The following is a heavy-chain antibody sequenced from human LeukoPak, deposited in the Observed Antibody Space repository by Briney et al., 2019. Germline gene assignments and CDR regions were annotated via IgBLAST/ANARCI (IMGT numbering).Heavy chain of an antibody. V-gene: IGHV4-59*01. J-gene: IGHJ4*02. CDR2: IYYSGST. Sequence: SETLSLTCTVSGGSISSYYWSWIRQPPGKGLEWIGYIYYSGSTNYNPSLKSRVTISVDTSKNQFSLKLSSVTAADTAVYYCARYTSRWGTDWGQGTLVTVSS. CDR1: GGSISSYY. CDR3: ARYTSRWGTD. D-gene: IGHD6-13*01.